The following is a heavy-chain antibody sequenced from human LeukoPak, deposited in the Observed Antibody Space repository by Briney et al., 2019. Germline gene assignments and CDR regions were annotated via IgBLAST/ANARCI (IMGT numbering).Heavy chain of an antibody. CDR1: GGSISSYY. J-gene: IGHJ6*03. D-gene: IGHD6-13*01. Sequence: KPSETLSLTCTVSGGSISSYYWSWIRQPAGKGLEWIGRIYTSGSTNYNPSLKSRVTMSVDTSKNQFSLKLSSVTAADTAVYYCARAFGGSSSWSDYYYYYMDVWGKGTTATVSS. CDR3: ARAFGGSSSWSDYYYYYMDV. CDR2: IYTSGST. V-gene: IGHV4-4*07.